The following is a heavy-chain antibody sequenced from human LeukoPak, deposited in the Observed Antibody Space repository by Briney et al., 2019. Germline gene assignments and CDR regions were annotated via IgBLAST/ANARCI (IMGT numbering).Heavy chain of an antibody. CDR2: NSGGST. CDR1: GFTVSTNY. V-gene: IGHV3-53*01. D-gene: IGHD4-23*01. CDR3: ARRAGGYSHPYDY. Sequence: PGGSLRLSCVVSGFTVSTNYMSWVRQAPGKGLEWVSLNSGGSTYYADSVKGRFTISRDNSKNTLYLQMNSLRAEDTAVYYCARRAGGYSHPYDYWGQGTLVTVSS. J-gene: IGHJ4*02.